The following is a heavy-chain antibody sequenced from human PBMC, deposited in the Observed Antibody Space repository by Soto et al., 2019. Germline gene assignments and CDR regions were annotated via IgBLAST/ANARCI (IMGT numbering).Heavy chain of an antibody. D-gene: IGHD2-2*01. V-gene: IGHV5-51*01. CDR1: GYSFTSYW. J-gene: IGHJ6*02. CDR2: IYPGDSDT. Sequence: GESLKISCKGSGYSFTSYWIGWVRQMPGKGLEWMGIIYPGDSDTRYSPSFQGQVTISADKSISTAYLQRSSLKASDTAMYYCASRLGYCSSTSCHRDYYYGMDVWGQGTTVTVSS. CDR3: ASRLGYCSSTSCHRDYYYGMDV.